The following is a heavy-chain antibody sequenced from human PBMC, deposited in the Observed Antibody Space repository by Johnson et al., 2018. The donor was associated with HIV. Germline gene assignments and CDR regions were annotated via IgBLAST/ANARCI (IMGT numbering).Heavy chain of an antibody. J-gene: IGHJ3*02. CDR1: GFTFSSYT. CDR2: ISSNGGST. D-gene: IGHD1-26*01. V-gene: IGHV3-64*01. Sequence: VQLVESGGGLVQPGGSLTLSCAASGFTFSSYTMNWVRQAPGKGLEYVSAISSNGGSTYYANSVKGRFTISRDNSKNTLYLQMGSLRAEDMSVYYCARVGPRSRDAFDIWGQGTMVTVSS. CDR3: ARVGPRSRDAFDI.